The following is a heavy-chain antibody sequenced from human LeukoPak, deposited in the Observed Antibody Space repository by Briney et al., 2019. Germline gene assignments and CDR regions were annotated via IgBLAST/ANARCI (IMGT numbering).Heavy chain of an antibody. Sequence: PSETLSLTCTVSGGSISSYYWSWIRQPPGKGLEWIGYIYYSGSTNYNPSLKSRVTISVDTSKNQFSLELSSVTAADTAVYYCARDHNWNYAGFDPWGQGTLVTVSS. CDR1: GGSISSYY. J-gene: IGHJ5*02. CDR2: IYYSGST. V-gene: IGHV4-59*01. D-gene: IGHD1-7*01. CDR3: ARDHNWNYAGFDP.